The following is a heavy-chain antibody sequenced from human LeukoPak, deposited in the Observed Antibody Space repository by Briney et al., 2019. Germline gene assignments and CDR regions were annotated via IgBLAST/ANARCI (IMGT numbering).Heavy chain of an antibody. CDR1: GFTFSSYS. J-gene: IGHJ3*02. CDR3: ARVVAAAGTPLDAFDI. D-gene: IGHD6-13*01. CDR2: ISSSSSYI. Sequence: GGSLRLSCAASGFTFSSYSMNWVRQAPGKGLEWVSSISSSSSYIYYADSVKGRFTISRDNAKNSLYLQMNSLRAEDTAVYYCARVVAAAGTPLDAFDIWGQGTMVTVPS. V-gene: IGHV3-21*01.